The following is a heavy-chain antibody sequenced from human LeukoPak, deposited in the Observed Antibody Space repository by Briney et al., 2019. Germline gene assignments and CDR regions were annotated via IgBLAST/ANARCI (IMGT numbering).Heavy chain of an antibody. J-gene: IGHJ4*02. CDR1: GGSFSGYY. D-gene: IGHD3-16*01. V-gene: IGHV4-34*01. CDR2: INHSGST. Sequence: SETLSLTCAVYGGSFSGYYWSWIRQPPGKGLEWIGEINHSGSTNYNPSLKSRVTISVDTSKNQFSLKLSSVTAADTAVYYCARSVLGELGDYWGQGTLVTVSS. CDR3: ARSVLGELGDY.